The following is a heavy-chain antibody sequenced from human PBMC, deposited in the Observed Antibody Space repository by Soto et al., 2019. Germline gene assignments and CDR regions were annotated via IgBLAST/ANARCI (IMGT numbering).Heavy chain of an antibody. CDR1: GGSISSYY. CDR3: ARDLGWPLPNNWFDP. J-gene: IGHJ5*02. Sequence: PSETLSLTCTVSGGSISSYYWSWIRQPPGKGLEWIGYIYYSGSTNYNPSLKSRVTISVDTSKNQFSLKLSSVTAADTAVYYCARDLGWPLPNNWFDPWGQGTLVTV. D-gene: IGHD2-15*01. V-gene: IGHV4-59*01. CDR2: IYYSGST.